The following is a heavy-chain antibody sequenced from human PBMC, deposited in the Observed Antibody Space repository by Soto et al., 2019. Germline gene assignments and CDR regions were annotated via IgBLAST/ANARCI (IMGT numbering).Heavy chain of an antibody. Sequence: EVQLLESGGGLVQPGGSLRLSCAASGCTFSIYGLSWVRQAPGKGLEWVSAISGSGENTYYADSVKGRFTISRDNPKNKLYLQLNSLRAEDTAVYYCAKPLGSESYLPSDYWGQGTLVTVPS. CDR2: ISGSGENT. CDR1: GCTFSIYG. CDR3: AKPLGSESYLPSDY. D-gene: IGHD3-10*01. J-gene: IGHJ4*02. V-gene: IGHV3-23*01.